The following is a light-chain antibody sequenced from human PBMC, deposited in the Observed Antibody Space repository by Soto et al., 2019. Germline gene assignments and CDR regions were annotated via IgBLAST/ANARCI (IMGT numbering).Light chain of an antibody. V-gene: IGKV1-9*01. CDR2: AAS. CDR1: QDISDY. Sequence: DIHLTQSPAFLSASVGDMFTITCRASQDISDYLAWYQQRPGKAPKLLIYAASTLQSGVPSRLRGSGYGTELTITISSMKNEDFATYSCQQLNSSTLTFGGGTQVDIK. J-gene: IGKJ4*01. CDR3: QQLNSSTLT.